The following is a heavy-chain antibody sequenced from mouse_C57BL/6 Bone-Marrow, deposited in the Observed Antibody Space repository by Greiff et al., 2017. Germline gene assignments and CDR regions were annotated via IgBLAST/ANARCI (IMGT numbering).Heavy chain of an antibody. CDR2: IHPNSGST. CDR1: GYTFTSYW. Sequence: VKLQQPGAELVKPGASVKLSCKASGYTFTSYWMHWVKQRPGQGLEWIGMIHPNSGSTNYNEKFKSKATLTVDKSSSTAYMQLSSLTSEDSAVYYCARVGWLLLRFAYWGQGTLVTGSA. CDR3: ARVGWLLLRFAY. J-gene: IGHJ3*01. D-gene: IGHD2-3*01. V-gene: IGHV1-64*01.